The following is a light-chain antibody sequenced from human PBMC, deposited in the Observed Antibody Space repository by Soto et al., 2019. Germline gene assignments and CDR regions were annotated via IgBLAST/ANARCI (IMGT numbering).Light chain of an antibody. CDR3: QSYDSPPKPYV. J-gene: IGLJ1*01. V-gene: IGLV1-40*01. CDR2: INT. Sequence: QSALTQPPSVSGAPGQRVTISCAGGSSNIGAGYDVHWYQHIPGTAPKLLIYINTNRPSGVPGRFSGSRSGPSASLAITGLQAQDEAVYFCQSYDSPPKPYVFGSGTKVTGL. CDR1: SSNIGAGYD.